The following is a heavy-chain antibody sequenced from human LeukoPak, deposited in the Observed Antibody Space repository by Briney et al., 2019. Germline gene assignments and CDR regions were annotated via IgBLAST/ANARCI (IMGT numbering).Heavy chain of an antibody. CDR3: ARGRGSSWYYFDY. V-gene: IGHV4-59*12. D-gene: IGHD6-13*01. J-gene: IGHJ4*02. CDR1: GGSITNYY. Sequence: KSSQTLSLTCTVSGGSITNYYWTWIRQPPGKGLEWIGYIHYSGNTNYNPSLKGRVTMTVDTSKNQFSLNLSSVTAADTAVYYCARGRGSSWYYFDYWGQGTLVTVSS. CDR2: IHYSGNT.